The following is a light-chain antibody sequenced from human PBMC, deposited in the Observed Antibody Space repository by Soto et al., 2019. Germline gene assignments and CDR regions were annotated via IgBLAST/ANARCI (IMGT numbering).Light chain of an antibody. CDR3: MQALQTRT. Sequence: DIVMTQSPLSLPVTPGEPASISCRSSQSLLHSNGYNYLDWYLQKPGQSPQLLIYLGSNRASGVPDRFSGSGSGTDFTLKISRVEAEDVGAYYCMQALQTRTFGPGTKVDIK. CDR1: QSLLHSNGYNY. V-gene: IGKV2-28*01. CDR2: LGS. J-gene: IGKJ3*01.